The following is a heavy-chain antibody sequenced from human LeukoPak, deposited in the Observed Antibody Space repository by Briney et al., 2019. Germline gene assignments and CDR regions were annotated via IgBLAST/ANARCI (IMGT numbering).Heavy chain of an antibody. CDR1: GGSIKTSSCY. V-gene: IGHV4-39*01. CDR3: AAGWWEFDF. D-gene: IGHD1-26*01. CDR2: IYYTGTT. Sequence: SETLSLTCTVSGGSIKTSSCYWGWIRQPPGKGLEWIGRIYYTGTTYYNPSLKSRVSISLDTSKNQFSLKLTSVTAAGTAVYFCAAGWWEFDFWGQGTLVTVSS. J-gene: IGHJ4*02.